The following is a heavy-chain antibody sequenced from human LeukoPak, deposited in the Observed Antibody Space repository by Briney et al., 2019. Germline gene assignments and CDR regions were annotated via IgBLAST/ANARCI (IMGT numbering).Heavy chain of an antibody. D-gene: IGHD1-26*01. CDR1: GFAFSFFA. CDR3: AEDGDGGSYYVLFDY. J-gene: IGHJ4*02. Sequence: GGSLRLSCEAAGFAFSFFAMSWLRQPPGQGLEWVSTINANSGTRSYAASVRGRFTISRDNSKSTLFLQMNSLRDEDTAVYYCAEDGDGGSYYVLFDYWGQGALVTVSS. CDR2: INANSGTR. V-gene: IGHV3-23*01.